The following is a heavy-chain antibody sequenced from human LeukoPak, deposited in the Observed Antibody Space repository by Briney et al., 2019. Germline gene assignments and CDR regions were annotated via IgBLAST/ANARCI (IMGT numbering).Heavy chain of an antibody. D-gene: IGHD3-22*01. J-gene: IGHJ4*02. CDR1: GGSISSGSYY. Sequence: SETLSLTCTVSGGSISSGSYYWSWIRQPAGKGLEWIGRIYTSGSTNYNPSLKSRVTISVDTSKNQFSLKLSSVTAADTAVYYCASYDSSGYYYGTFDYWGQGTLVTVSS. CDR3: ASYDSSGYYYGTFDY. CDR2: IYTSGST. V-gene: IGHV4-61*02.